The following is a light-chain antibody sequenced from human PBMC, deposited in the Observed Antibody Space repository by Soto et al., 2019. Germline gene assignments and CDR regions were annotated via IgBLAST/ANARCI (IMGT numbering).Light chain of an antibody. J-gene: IGLJ1*01. Sequence: QSVLTQPPSASGTPGQTVTISCSGSSSNIGSNSANWYQQLPGAAPSLLIYSDDQRPSGVPDRFSGSKSGTSASLAISGLQSEDEADYFCAVWDETLIEVFGTGTKVTVL. V-gene: IGLV1-44*01. CDR1: SSNIGSNS. CDR3: AVWDETLIEV. CDR2: SDD.